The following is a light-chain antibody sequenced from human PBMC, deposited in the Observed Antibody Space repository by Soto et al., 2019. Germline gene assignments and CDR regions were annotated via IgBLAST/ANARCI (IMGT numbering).Light chain of an antibody. V-gene: IGLV2-8*01. CDR2: EVN. J-gene: IGLJ1*01. CDR3: SSYPGSSNV. Sequence: QSVLTQPPSASGSPGQSVAISCTGTSSDVGGYNYVSWYQQHPGKAPKLMIYEVNKRPSGVPDRFSGSKSGNTASLTVSGLHAEDEADYYCSSYPGSSNVFGTGTKVTVL. CDR1: SSDVGGYNY.